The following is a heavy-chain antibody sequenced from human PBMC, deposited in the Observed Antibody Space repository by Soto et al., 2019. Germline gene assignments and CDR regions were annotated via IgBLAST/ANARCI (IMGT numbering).Heavy chain of an antibody. Sequence: ASVKVSCKASGYTFTNYGISWVRQAPGQGLEWMGWISAYNGNTKYAQKLQGRVTMTTDTSTSTAYMELRSLRSDDTAVYYCARGVGSGSYYNQYNWFNPWGQGTLVTVSS. CDR1: GYTFTNYG. CDR3: ARGVGSGSYYNQYNWFNP. J-gene: IGHJ5*02. V-gene: IGHV1-18*01. D-gene: IGHD3-10*01. CDR2: ISAYNGNT.